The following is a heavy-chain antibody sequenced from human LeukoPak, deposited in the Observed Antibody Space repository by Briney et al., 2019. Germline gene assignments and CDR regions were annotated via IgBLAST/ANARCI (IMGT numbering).Heavy chain of an antibody. V-gene: IGHV3-23*01. D-gene: IGHD5-18*01. CDR1: GFTFSSYA. J-gene: IGHJ4*02. Sequence: PGGSLRLSRAASGFTFSSYAMSWVRQAPGKGLEWVSAISGSGGSTYYADSVKGRFTISRDNSKNTLYLQMNSLRAEDTAVYYCATRYSYGYWEFDYWGQGTLVTVSS. CDR2: ISGSGGST. CDR3: ATRYSYGYWEFDY.